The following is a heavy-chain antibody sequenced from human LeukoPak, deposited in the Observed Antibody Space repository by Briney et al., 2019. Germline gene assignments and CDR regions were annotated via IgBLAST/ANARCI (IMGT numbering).Heavy chain of an antibody. J-gene: IGHJ5*02. CDR3: ARESGPTRQDIVVVVARFDP. D-gene: IGHD2-15*01. Sequence: SETLSLTCTVSGGSISSSSYYWGWIRQPPGKGLEWIGSIYYSGSTYYNPSLKSRVTISVDTSKNQFSLKLSSVTAADTAVYYCARESGPTRQDIVVVVARFDPWGQGTLVTVSS. CDR1: GGSISSSSYY. CDR2: IYYSGST. V-gene: IGHV4-39*07.